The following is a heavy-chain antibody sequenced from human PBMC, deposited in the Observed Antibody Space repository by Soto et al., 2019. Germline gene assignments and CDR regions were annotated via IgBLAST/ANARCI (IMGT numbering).Heavy chain of an antibody. Sequence: QVQLVESGGGVVQPGRSLRLSCAASGFTFSSYGMHWVRQAPGKGLEWVAVISYDGSNKYYADSVKGRFTISRDNSKNTLYLQINSLRAEDTAVYYCAKDRGQHGMDVWGQGTTVTVSS. CDR1: GFTFSSYG. CDR2: ISYDGSNK. CDR3: AKDRGQHGMDV. V-gene: IGHV3-30*18. D-gene: IGHD2-2*01. J-gene: IGHJ6*02.